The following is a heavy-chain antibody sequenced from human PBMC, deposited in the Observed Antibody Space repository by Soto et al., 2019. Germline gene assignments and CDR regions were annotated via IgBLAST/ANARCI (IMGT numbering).Heavy chain of an antibody. CDR1: GFTFSSFW. J-gene: IGHJ5*02. D-gene: IGHD4-17*01. Sequence: EVQLVESGGGLVQTGWSLRLSCAASGFTFSSFWMHWVRQAPGKRLEWVSRASPDGTSTSYADSVKGRFTISRANAKNTLSMQMNSLRAEDTAVYYCTRHGSGDYGLFAPWGKGTLVTVSS. CDR2: ASPDGTST. V-gene: IGHV3-74*01. CDR3: TRHGSGDYGLFAP.